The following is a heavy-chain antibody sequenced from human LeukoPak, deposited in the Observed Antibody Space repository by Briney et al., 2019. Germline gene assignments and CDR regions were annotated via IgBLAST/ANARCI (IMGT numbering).Heavy chain of an antibody. J-gene: IGHJ4*02. CDR3: AKKVGLVSAPLYYFDL. CDR1: GFTFSSYA. D-gene: IGHD6-6*01. CDR2: TYAPCCSR. Sequence: GGSLRLSCAASGFTFSSYAMSCVRQDPGKGLAWVSATYAPCCSRDYADSVKGRFTISRDNSKNTLYLQMNSLRAEDTAIYYCAKKVGLVSAPLYYFDLWGQGTLVTVSS. V-gene: IGHV3-23*05.